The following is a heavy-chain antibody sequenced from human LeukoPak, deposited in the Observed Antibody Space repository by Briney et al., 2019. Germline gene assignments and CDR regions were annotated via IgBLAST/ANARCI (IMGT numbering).Heavy chain of an antibody. CDR1: GFTLSRYW. D-gene: IGHD7-27*01. V-gene: IGHV3-74*01. J-gene: IGHJ4*02. CDR3: TRDLSGADDY. CDR2: INEDGSVI. Sequence: GGSLRLSCAASGFTLSRYWMHWVRQAPGKGLVWGSRINEDGSVINYADSVKGRFTISRDNAKNTLYLQMNSLTAEDTATYYCTRDLSGADDYWGQGALVTVSS.